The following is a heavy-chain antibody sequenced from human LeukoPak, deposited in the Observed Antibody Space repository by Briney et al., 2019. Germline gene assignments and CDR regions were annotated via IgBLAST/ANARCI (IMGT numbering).Heavy chain of an antibody. V-gene: IGHV4-59*08. CDR1: GGSISSYY. J-gene: IGHJ5*02. Sequence: SETLSLTCTVSGGSISSYYWSWIRQPPGKGLEWIGYIYYSGSTNYNPSLKSRVTISVDTSKNQFSLKLSSVTAADTAVYYCARQALLCLGDLFPGFPPGGQETLVTSSS. D-gene: IGHD3-10*01. CDR3: ARQALLCLGDLFPGFPP. CDR2: IYYSGST.